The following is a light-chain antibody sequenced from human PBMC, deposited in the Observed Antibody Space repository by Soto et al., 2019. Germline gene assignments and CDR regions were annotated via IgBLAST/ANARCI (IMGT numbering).Light chain of an antibody. CDR2: DVS. CDR3: SSYRRGATYV. V-gene: IGLV2-14*03. J-gene: IGLJ1*01. Sequence: QSALTQPASMSGSPGQSITISCTGTSSDIGGYNYVSWYQHHPGKAPKLIIFDVSRWPSGVSNRFSASKSGNTASLTISGLQAEDEADYYCSSYRRGATYVFGTGTELTVL. CDR1: SSDIGGYNY.